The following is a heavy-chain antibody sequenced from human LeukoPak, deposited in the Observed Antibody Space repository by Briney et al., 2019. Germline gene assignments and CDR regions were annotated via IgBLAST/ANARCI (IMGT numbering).Heavy chain of an antibody. Sequence: GGSLRLSCEASGFTFDEYGMSWVRQAPGKGLEWVSGINWNGGSTGYAGSVKGRFTISRDSAKNSLFLQMNGLRAEDTALYYCAKVYYYDSSGSYASFDDWGQGTLVSVSS. CDR1: GFTFDEYG. CDR2: INWNGGST. CDR3: AKVYYYDSSGSYASFDD. V-gene: IGHV3-20*04. J-gene: IGHJ4*02. D-gene: IGHD3-22*01.